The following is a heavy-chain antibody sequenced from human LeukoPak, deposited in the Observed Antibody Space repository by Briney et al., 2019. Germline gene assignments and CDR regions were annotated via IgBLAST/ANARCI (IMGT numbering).Heavy chain of an antibody. CDR3: ARGWLAETTVVTPYNY. V-gene: IGHV1-69*13. CDR1: GGTFRSNA. J-gene: IGHJ4*02. Sequence: SVKVSCKASGGTFRSNAISWVRQAPGQGLEWMGGITPIFGTANYAQKFQGRVKITAVESMSTAYMELSGLRSEDTAVYYCARGWLAETTVVTPYNYWGQGTLVTVSS. D-gene: IGHD4-23*01. CDR2: ITPIFGTA.